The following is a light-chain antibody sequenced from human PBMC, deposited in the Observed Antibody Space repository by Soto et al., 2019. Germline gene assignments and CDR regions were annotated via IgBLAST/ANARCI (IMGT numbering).Light chain of an antibody. J-gene: IGLJ1*01. CDR3: QTWGTGTLV. V-gene: IGLV4-69*01. CDR1: SGHSSYA. CDR2: LNSDGSH. Sequence: QLVLTQSPSASASLGASVKLTCTLSSGHSSYAIAWHQQQPEKGPRYLMKLNSDGSHSKGDGIPDRFSGSSSEAERYLTISSLQSEDEADYYCQTWGTGTLVLRTGTKLTVL.